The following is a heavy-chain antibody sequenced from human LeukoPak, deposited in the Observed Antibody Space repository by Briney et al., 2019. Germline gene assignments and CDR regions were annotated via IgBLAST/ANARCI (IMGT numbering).Heavy chain of an antibody. V-gene: IGHV4-39*01. CDR1: GGSISSSSYY. J-gene: IGHJ4*02. Sequence: SETLSLTRTVSGGSISSSSYYWGWIRQPPGKGLEWIGSIYYSGSTYYNPSLKSRVTISVDTSKNQFSLKLSSVTAADTAVYYCARCSVAGRYSSSSGFDYWGQGTLVTVSS. CDR3: ARCSVAGRYSSSSGFDY. D-gene: IGHD6-6*01. CDR2: IYYSGST.